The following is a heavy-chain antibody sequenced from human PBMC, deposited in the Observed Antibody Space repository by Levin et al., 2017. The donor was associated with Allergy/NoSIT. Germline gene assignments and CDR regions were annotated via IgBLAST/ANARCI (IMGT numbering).Heavy chain of an antibody. V-gene: IGHV4-34*01. J-gene: IGHJ3*02. CDR2: IYHNGGS. CDR3: AGYRASSADSAFDI. D-gene: IGHD1-1*01. Sequence: SETLSLTCAVYGGSFNDYFWNWIRQPPGKGLEWIGQIYHNGGSHYDPSLKSRVTMSVDTSKEQFSLKLNSVTAADTAVYFCAGYRASSADSAFDIWSQGTAVTVSS. CDR1: GGSFNDYF.